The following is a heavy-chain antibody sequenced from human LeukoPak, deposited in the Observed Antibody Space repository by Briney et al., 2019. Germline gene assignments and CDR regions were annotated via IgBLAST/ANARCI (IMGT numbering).Heavy chain of an antibody. CDR2: IYRGGTI. J-gene: IGHJ4*02. CDR3: ARADRDGDPDHFDY. V-gene: IGHV3-53*01. Sequence: GGSLRLSCAASGFNVSRNYMSWVRQAPGKGLEWVSLIYRGGTIYYADSVEARFTISRDNSKNTLFLQMNSLRAEDTAVYYCARADRDGDPDHFDYWGQGTLVTVSS. CDR1: GFNVSRNY. D-gene: IGHD4-17*01.